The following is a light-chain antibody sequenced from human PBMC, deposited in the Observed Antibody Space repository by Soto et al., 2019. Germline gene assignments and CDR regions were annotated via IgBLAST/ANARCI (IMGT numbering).Light chain of an antibody. V-gene: IGLV3-1*01. J-gene: IGLJ2*01. Sequence: SSELTQPPSVSVSPGQTASITCSGDILGNKYASWYQQRPGQSPVLVIYQDAKRPSGIPERFSGSNSGNTATLTISGTQAMDEADYFCQAWDSSTVIFGGGTKLTVL. CDR2: QDA. CDR1: ILGNKY. CDR3: QAWDSSTVI.